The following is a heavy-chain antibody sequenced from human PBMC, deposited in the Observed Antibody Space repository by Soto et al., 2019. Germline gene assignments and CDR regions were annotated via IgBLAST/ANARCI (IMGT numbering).Heavy chain of an antibody. Sequence: GGSMRHSWEDSGFTFRSYGVNWFRQVPGKGLQWVSAISGSGDTTYYADSVKGRFIISRDNSKDTLYLQMNSLRVEDTAVYYCAKEMGGEWAPVKWGQGTVVTVSS. CDR1: GFTFRSYG. V-gene: IGHV3-23*01. CDR3: AKEMGGEWAPVK. CDR2: ISGSGDTT. J-gene: IGHJ4*02. D-gene: IGHD3-16*01.